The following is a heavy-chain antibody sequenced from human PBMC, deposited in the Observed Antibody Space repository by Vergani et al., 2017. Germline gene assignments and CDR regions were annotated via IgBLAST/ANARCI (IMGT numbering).Heavy chain of an antibody. D-gene: IGHD1-7*01. Sequence: QVQLVESGGGVVQPGRSLRLSCAASGFTFSSYAMHWVRQAPGKGLEWVAVISDDGSNKYYADSVKGRFTISRDNAKNTLYLQMNSLRAEDTAVYYCARDITGTGPFDYWGQGTLVTVSS. J-gene: IGHJ4*02. CDR1: GFTFSSYA. CDR3: ARDITGTGPFDY. CDR2: ISDDGSNK. V-gene: IGHV3-30-3*01.